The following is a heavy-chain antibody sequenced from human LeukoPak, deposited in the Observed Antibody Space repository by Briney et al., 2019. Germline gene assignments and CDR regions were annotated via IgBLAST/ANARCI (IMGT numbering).Heavy chain of an antibody. D-gene: IGHD3-10*01. J-gene: IGHJ4*02. CDR2: ITPIFATV. CDR1: GGTFSRLA. Sequence: SVKVSCKASGGTFSRLAISWVRQAPGLGLEWMGGITPIFATVNYAQKFRGRVTITADKSTSTAYMYLSSLRSEDTAVYYCARDPITMVRGGWDYFDYWGQGTLVTVSS. CDR3: ARDPITMVRGGWDYFDY. V-gene: IGHV1-69*06.